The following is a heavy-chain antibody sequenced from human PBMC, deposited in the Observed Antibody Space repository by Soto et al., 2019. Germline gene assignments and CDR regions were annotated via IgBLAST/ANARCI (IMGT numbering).Heavy chain of an antibody. V-gene: IGHV3-21*01. D-gene: IGHD4-17*01. Sequence: GGSLRLSCAASGFTFSSYSMNWVRQAPGKGLEWVSSISSSSSYIYYADSVKGRFTISRDNAKNSLYLQMNSLRAEDTAVYYCARDRGYGDYEYFQHWGQGTLVTVSS. CDR2: ISSSSSYI. CDR1: GFTFSSYS. CDR3: ARDRGYGDYEYFQH. J-gene: IGHJ1*01.